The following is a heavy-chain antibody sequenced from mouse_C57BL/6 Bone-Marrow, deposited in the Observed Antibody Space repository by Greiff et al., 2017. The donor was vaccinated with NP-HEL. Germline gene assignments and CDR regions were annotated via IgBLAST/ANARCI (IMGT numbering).Heavy chain of an antibody. J-gene: IGHJ2*01. CDR3: AREEQYYFDY. Sequence: VQLQQPGAELVMPGASVKLSCKASGYTFTSYWMHWVKQRPGQGLEWIGEIDPSDSYTNYNQKFKGKSTLTVDKSSSTAYMQLSSLTSEDSAVYYCAREEQYYFDYWGQGTTLTVSS. CDR2: IDPSDSYT. V-gene: IGHV1-69*01. CDR1: GYTFTSYW.